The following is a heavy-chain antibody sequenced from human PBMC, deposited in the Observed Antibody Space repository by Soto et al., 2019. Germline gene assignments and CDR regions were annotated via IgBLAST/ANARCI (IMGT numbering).Heavy chain of an antibody. CDR3: ARKGLGIAAAGTAINPYCGGDCAYYFDY. CDR1: GGSFSGYY. D-gene: IGHD6-13*01. J-gene: IGHJ4*02. Sequence: SETLSLTCAVYGGSFSGYYWSWIRQPPGKGLEWIGEINHSGSTNYNPSLKSRVTISVDTSKNQFSLRLSSVTAADTAVYYCARKGLGIAAAGTAINPYCGGDCAYYFDYWGQGTLVTVSS. CDR2: INHSGST. V-gene: IGHV4-34*01.